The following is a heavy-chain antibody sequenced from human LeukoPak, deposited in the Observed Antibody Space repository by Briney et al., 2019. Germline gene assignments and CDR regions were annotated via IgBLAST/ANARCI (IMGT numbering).Heavy chain of an antibody. J-gene: IGHJ6*02. CDR2: IHHSGST. CDR1: GGSISSSNW. Sequence: SGTLSLTCAVSGGSISSSNWWSWVRQPPGKGLEWIAEIHHSGSTNYNPALKSRVTISVDKSKNQFSLKLSSVTAADTAVYYCARVPVDTAAPLKDYYGMDVWGQGTTVTVSS. CDR3: ARVPVDTAAPLKDYYGMDV. D-gene: IGHD5-18*01. V-gene: IGHV4-4*02.